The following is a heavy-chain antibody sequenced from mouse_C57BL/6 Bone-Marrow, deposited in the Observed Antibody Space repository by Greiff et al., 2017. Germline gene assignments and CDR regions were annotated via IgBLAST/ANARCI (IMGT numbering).Heavy chain of an antibody. CDR3: ASIYPFYAMDY. V-gene: IGHV1-81*01. J-gene: IGHJ4*01. D-gene: IGHD1-1*01. CDR2: IYPRSGNT. Sequence: ESGAELARPGASVKLSCKASGYTFTSYGISWVKQRTGQGLEWIGEIYPRSGNTYYNEKFKGKATLTADKSSSTAYMELRSLTSEDSAVYFCASIYPFYAMDYWGQGTSVTVSS. CDR1: GYTFTSYG.